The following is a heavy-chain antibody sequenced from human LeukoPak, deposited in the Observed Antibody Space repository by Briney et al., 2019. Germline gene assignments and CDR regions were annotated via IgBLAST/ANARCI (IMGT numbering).Heavy chain of an antibody. CDR3: ARTHSRSDAFDI. CDR1: GFTFSSYS. V-gene: IGHV3-21*01. CDR2: ISSSSSYI. J-gene: IGHJ3*02. D-gene: IGHD6-13*01. Sequence: PGGSLRLSCAASGFTFSSYSMNWVRQAPGKGLEWVSSISSSSSYIYYADSVKGRFTISRDNAKNSLYLQMNSLRAEDTAVYYCARTHSRSDAFDIWGQGTMVTVSS.